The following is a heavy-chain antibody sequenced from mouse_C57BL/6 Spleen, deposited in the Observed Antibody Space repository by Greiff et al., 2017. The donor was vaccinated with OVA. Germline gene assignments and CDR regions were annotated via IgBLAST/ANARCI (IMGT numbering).Heavy chain of an antibody. V-gene: IGHV1-69*01. CDR3: ARRLYDGYSTFYYFDY. CDR2: IDPSDSYT. Sequence: QVQLQQPGAELVMPGASVKLSCKASGYTFTSYWMHWVKQRPGQGLEWIGEIDPSDSYTNYNQKFKGKSTLTVDKSSSTAYMQLSSLTSEDSAVYYCARRLYDGYSTFYYFDYWGQGTTLTVSS. J-gene: IGHJ2*01. D-gene: IGHD2-3*01. CDR1: GYTFTSYW.